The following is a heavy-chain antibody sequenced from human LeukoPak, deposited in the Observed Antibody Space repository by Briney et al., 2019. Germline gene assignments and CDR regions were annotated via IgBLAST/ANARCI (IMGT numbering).Heavy chain of an antibody. V-gene: IGHV3-23*01. CDR2: VSGSGGAT. J-gene: IGHJ6*03. D-gene: IGHD1-1*01. CDR3: AKNRGGTYKYYMDV. Sequence: GGSLRLSCAASGLTFSHYGFHWVRQAPGMGLEWLSYVSGSGGATYYAASVKGRFTISRDNSKNTVYLQMGSLRAEDTAVYYCAKNRGGTYKYYMDVWGNGTTVTVSS. CDR1: GLTFSHYG.